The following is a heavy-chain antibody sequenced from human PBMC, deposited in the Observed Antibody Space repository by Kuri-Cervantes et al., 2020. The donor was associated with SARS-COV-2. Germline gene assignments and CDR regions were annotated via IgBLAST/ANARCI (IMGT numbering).Heavy chain of an antibody. D-gene: IGHD2-21*01. V-gene: IGHV3-7*03. CDR3: ARNVRAYCCGDCSPGVDY. J-gene: IGHJ4*02. CDR2: IKKDGSEK. Sequence: WGSLSLTCTASGFTFSSYWKSWVCQAPGKGLELVTNIKKDGSEKYYVDSVKGRFTISRDNAKNSLYQQMNNLIAEDTAVYYCARNVRAYCCGDCSPGVDYWGQGTLVTVSS. CDR1: GFTFSSYW.